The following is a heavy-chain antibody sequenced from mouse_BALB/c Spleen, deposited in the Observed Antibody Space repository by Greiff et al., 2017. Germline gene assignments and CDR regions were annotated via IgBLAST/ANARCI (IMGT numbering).Heavy chain of an antibody. CDR1: GFTFSSYA. Sequence: EVMLVESGGGLVKPGGSLKLSCAASGFTFSSYAMSWVRQTPEKRLEWVASISSGGSTYYPDSVKGRFTISRDNARNILYLQMSSLRSEDTAMYYCARAAYFDYWGQGTTLTVSS. CDR3: ARAAYFDY. CDR2: ISSGGST. J-gene: IGHJ2*01. V-gene: IGHV5-6-5*01.